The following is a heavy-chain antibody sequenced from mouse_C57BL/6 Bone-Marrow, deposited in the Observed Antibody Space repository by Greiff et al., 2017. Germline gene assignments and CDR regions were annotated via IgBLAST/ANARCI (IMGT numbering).Heavy chain of an antibody. CDR2: IYPRSGNT. CDR3: ARFPLLYYYAMDY. CDR1: GYTFTSYG. V-gene: IGHV1-81*01. Sequence: QVQLKESGAELARPGASVKLSCKASGYTFTSYGISWVKQRTGQGLEWIGEIYPRSGNTYYNEKFKGKATLTADKASSTAYMELRSLTSEDSAVYFCARFPLLYYYAMDYWGQGTSVTVSS. J-gene: IGHJ4*01.